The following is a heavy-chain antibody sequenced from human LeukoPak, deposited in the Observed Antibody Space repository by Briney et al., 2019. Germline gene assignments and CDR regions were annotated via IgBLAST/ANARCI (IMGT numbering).Heavy chain of an antibody. D-gene: IGHD3-10*01. J-gene: IGHJ4*02. Sequence: GGSLRLSCAASGFTFSSYWMSWVRQAPGKGLEWVANMKQDGSEKYYVDSVKGRFTISRDNAKNSLYLQMNSLRAEDTAVYYCARDLGWFGEDYFDYWGQGTLVTVSS. V-gene: IGHV3-7*01. CDR1: GFTFSSYW. CDR2: MKQDGSEK. CDR3: ARDLGWFGEDYFDY.